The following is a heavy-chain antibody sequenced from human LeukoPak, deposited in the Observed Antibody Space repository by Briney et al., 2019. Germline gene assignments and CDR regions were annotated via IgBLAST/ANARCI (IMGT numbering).Heavy chain of an antibody. D-gene: IGHD2-15*01. CDR3: ARDRVVGLGIDNAFDI. V-gene: IGHV1-69*01. J-gene: IGHJ3*02. CDR2: IIPVFGTA. CDR1: GGTFSSYA. Sequence: SVKVSCKASGGTFSSYAISWVRQAPGQGHEWMGGIIPVFGTANYAQKFQGRVTITADESTSTAYMELSSLRSEDTAVYYCARDRVVGLGIDNAFDIWGHGTMVTVSS.